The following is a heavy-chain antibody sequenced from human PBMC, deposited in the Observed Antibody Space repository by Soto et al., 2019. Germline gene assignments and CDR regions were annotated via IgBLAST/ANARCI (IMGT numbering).Heavy chain of an antibody. J-gene: IGHJ6*02. Sequence: EVQLVESGGGLVKPGGSLRLSCAASGFTFSSYSMNWVRQAPGKWLEWVSSISSSSSYIYYADSVKGRFTISRDNAKNSLYRQMNSQSAEDTAVYYCARDTVADYYYYGMAVWGQGTTVTVSS. CDR2: ISSSSSYI. CDR3: ARDTVADYYYYGMAV. D-gene: IGHD4-17*01. CDR1: GFTFSSYS. V-gene: IGHV3-21*01.